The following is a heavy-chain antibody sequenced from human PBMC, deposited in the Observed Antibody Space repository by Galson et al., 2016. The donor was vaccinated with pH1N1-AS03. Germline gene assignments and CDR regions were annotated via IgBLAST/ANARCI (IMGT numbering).Heavy chain of an antibody. J-gene: IGHJ6*02. D-gene: IGHD3-10*02. V-gene: IGHV4-4*07. CDR1: GGSITNHY. Sequence: SETLSLTCTVSGGSITNHYWSWLRQPAGEGVEWIGRIYSSGATYCNPALKSRVTMSVDTSKNQFSLRLRSVTAADTALYYCARERQWVSGDSGPRYGMDVWGQGTTVTVSS. CDR2: IYSSGAT. CDR3: ARERQWVSGDSGPRYGMDV.